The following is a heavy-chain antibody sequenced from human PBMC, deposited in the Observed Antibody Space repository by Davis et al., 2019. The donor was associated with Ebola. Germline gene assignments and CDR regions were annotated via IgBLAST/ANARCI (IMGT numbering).Heavy chain of an antibody. J-gene: IGHJ6*02. CDR2: ISAYNGNT. Sequence: ASVKVSCKASGYTFTGYYMHWVRQAPGQGLEWMGWISAYNGNTNYAQKLQGRVTMTTDTSTSTAYMELRSLRSDDTAVYYCARRLEKRNWFWESWGMDVWGQGTTVTVSS. V-gene: IGHV1-18*04. D-gene: IGHD1-1*01. CDR3: ARRLEKRNWFWESWGMDV. CDR1: GYTFTGYY.